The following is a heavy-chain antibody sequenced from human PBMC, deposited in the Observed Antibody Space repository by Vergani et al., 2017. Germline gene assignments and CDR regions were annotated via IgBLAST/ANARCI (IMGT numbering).Heavy chain of an antibody. CDR2: ISAYNGNT. CDR3: AIYSYVSGATFDP. CDR1: GYTFTSYG. V-gene: IGHV1-18*01. Sequence: QVRLVQSGAEVKKPGASVKVSCKAPGYTFTSYGISWVRQAPGQGLEWMGWISAYNGNTNYAQKLQGAVTMTTDTSTSTAYMDLRSLRPDGTAVYYCAIYSYVSGATFDPWGQGTLVTVSS. D-gene: IGHD2-15*01. J-gene: IGHJ5*02.